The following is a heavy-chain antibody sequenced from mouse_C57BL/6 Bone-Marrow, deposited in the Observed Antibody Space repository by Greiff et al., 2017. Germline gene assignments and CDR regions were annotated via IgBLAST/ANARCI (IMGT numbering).Heavy chain of an antibody. CDR2: IYPGDGDT. D-gene: IGHD2-4*01. J-gene: IGHJ3*01. Sequence: QVQLQQSGPELVKPGASVKISCKASGYAFSSSWMNWVKQRPGKGLEWIGRIYPGDGDTNYNGKFKGKATLTADKSSSTAYMQLSSLTSEDSAVYFCAEPWIYYDYDVGFAYWGQGTLVTVSA. V-gene: IGHV1-82*01. CDR3: AEPWIYYDYDVGFAY. CDR1: GYAFSSSW.